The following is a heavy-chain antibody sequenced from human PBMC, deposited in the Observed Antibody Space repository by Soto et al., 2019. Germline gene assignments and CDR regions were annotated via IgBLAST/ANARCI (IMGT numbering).Heavy chain of an antibody. CDR2: INHSGST. D-gene: IGHD2-21*02. CDR3: ARSPIVVVTARRHFDY. CDR1: GGSFSGYY. V-gene: IGHV4-34*01. Sequence: QVQLQQWGAGLLKPSETLSLTCAVYGGSFSGYYWSWIRQPPGKGLEWIGEINHSGSTNYNPTLKRRVTISVDTSTNQFALKLSSVTAADTAVYYCARSPIVVVTARRHFDYWGQGTLVTVSS. J-gene: IGHJ4*02.